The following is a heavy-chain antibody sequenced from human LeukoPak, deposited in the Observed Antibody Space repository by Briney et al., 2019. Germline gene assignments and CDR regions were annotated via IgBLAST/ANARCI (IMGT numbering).Heavy chain of an antibody. CDR3: TTHAHKYYYDSSGYYFTARGAFDI. Sequence: GGSLRLSCAASGFTFSGSAMHWVRQASGKGLEWVGRIRSKANSYATAYAASVKGRFTISRDDSKNTAYLQMNSLKTEDTAVYYCTTHAHKYYYDSSGYYFTARGAFDIWRQGTMVTVSS. J-gene: IGHJ3*02. CDR1: GFTFSGSA. D-gene: IGHD3-22*01. V-gene: IGHV3-73*01. CDR2: IRSKANSYAT.